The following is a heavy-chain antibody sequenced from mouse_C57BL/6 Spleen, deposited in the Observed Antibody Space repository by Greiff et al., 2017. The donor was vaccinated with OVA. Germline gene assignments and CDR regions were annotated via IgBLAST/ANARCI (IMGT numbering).Heavy chain of an antibody. Sequence: VQLQQPGAELVMPGASVKLSCKASGYTFTSYWMHWVKQRPGQGLEWIGEIDPSDSYTNYNQKFKGKSTLTVDKSSSTAYMQLSSLTSEDSAVYYCARRAYGPDAMDYWGQGTSVTVSS. CDR2: IDPSDSYT. J-gene: IGHJ4*01. CDR1: GYTFTSYW. CDR3: ARRAYGPDAMDY. V-gene: IGHV1-69*01. D-gene: IGHD6-5*01.